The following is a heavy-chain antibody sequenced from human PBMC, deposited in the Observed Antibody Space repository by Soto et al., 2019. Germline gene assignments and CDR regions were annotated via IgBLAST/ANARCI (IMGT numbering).Heavy chain of an antibody. CDR1: GFTFSSYA. V-gene: IGHV3-30-3*01. D-gene: IGHD6-6*01. Sequence: QVQLVESGGGVVQPGRSLRLSCAASGFTFSSYAMHWVRQAPGKGLEWVAVISYDGSNKYYADSVKGRFTISRDNSKNTLYLQMNSLRAEDTAGYYWARGGGSIAAKNWFDPWGQGTLVTVSS. J-gene: IGHJ5*02. CDR3: ARGGGSIAAKNWFDP. CDR2: ISYDGSNK.